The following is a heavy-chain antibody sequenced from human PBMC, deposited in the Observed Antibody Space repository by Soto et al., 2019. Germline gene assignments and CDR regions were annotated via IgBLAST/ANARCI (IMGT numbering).Heavy chain of an antibody. Sequence: EVQLVDSGGDLVQPGGSLRLSCAASGLTFSSHWMHWVRQAPGKGLVWVSHINGDGSTTRYADSVKGRFTIPRDNAKNTRYLQINSLRAEETAVYYCAIYSGVWGQGTTVTVSS. V-gene: IGHV3-74*01. CDR1: GLTFSSHW. J-gene: IGHJ6*02. CDR3: AIYSGV. D-gene: IGHD2-15*01. CDR2: INGDGSTT.